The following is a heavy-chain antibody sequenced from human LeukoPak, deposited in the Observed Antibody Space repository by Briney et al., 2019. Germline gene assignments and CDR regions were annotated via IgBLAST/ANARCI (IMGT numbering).Heavy chain of an antibody. D-gene: IGHD1-1*01. Sequence: ASVKVSCKASGYTFSSYYMHWVRQAPEQGLEWMGVINPSGGSTSYAQRFQGRVTMTRDTSTSTFYMELSSLRSEDTAVYYCARHSLPETTPFDYWGQGTLVTVSS. J-gene: IGHJ4*02. CDR1: GYTFSSYY. CDR3: ARHSLPETTPFDY. CDR2: INPSGGST. V-gene: IGHV1-46*01.